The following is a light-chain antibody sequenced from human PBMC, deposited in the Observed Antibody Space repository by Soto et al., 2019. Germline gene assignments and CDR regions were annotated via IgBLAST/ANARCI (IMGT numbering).Light chain of an antibody. CDR3: LQYNSLYT. Sequence: EIVMTQSPATLSVSPGERATLSCRASQSVSSNLAWYQQKPGQAPRLLIYGASTRATGIPARFSGSGSGTDFTLAISSLQSEDFATYYCLQYNSLYTFGQGTKLEIK. CDR1: QSVSSN. V-gene: IGKV3-15*01. CDR2: GAS. J-gene: IGKJ2*01.